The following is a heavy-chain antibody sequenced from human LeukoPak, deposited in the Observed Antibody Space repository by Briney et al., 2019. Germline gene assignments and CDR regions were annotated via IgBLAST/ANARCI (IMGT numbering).Heavy chain of an antibody. CDR2: FDPEDGET. Sequence: ASVTVSFKVSGYTLTELSMHWVRQAPGKGLEWMGGFDPEDGETIYAQKFQGRVTMTEDTSTDTAYMELSRLRSNDTAVYYCARGGYYFVYYYFGMDVWGQGTTVTVSS. J-gene: IGHJ6*02. CDR1: GYTLTELS. D-gene: IGHD2-8*01. CDR3: ARGGYYFVYYYFGMDV. V-gene: IGHV1-24*01.